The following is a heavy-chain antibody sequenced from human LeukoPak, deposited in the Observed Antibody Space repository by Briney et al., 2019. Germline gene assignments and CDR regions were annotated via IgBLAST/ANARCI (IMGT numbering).Heavy chain of an antibody. J-gene: IGHJ4*02. CDR3: AREATYFFASGSFQGYYFDH. D-gene: IGHD3-10*01. Sequence: GGSLRLSCAASGFTFSSNAMSWVRQAPGKGLEWVSAISGSGGSTYYADSVKGRFTASRDNSKNTLSLQMTSLRAEDTAVYYCAREATYFFASGSFQGYYFDHWGQGTPVTVSS. V-gene: IGHV3-23*01. CDR2: ISGSGGST. CDR1: GFTFSSNA.